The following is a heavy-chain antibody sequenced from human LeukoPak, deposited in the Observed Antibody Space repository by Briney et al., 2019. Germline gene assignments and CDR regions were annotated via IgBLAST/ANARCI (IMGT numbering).Heavy chain of an antibody. CDR3: ASGERVVTAIPGYYFDY. D-gene: IGHD2-21*02. V-gene: IGHV1-2*02. CDR1: GYTFTGYY. Sequence: GSLKVSCKASGYTFTGYYMHWVRQAPGQGLEWMGWIMRNSGGTNYAQKFQGRLTMTRDTSISTAYMELSRLRSDDTAVYYCASGERVVTAIPGYYFDYWGQGTLVTVSS. CDR2: IMRNSGGT. J-gene: IGHJ4*02.